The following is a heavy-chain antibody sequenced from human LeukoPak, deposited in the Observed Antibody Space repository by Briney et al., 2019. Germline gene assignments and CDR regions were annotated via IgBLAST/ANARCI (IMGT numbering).Heavy chain of an antibody. CDR1: GGSISSYY. V-gene: IGHV4-4*07. CDR3: ARELWFANAPGSWLDP. D-gene: IGHD3-10*01. Sequence: SETQSLTCTVSGGSISSYYWSWIRQPAGKGLEWIGRIYTSGSTNYNPSLKSRVTMSVDTSKNQFSLKLSSVTAADTAVYYCARELWFANAPGSWLDPWGQGTLVTVSS. CDR2: IYTSGST. J-gene: IGHJ5*02.